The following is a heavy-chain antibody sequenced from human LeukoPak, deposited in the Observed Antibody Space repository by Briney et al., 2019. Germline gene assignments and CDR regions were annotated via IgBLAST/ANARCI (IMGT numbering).Heavy chain of an antibody. J-gene: IGHJ6*03. CDR1: GGSISSGSYY. CDR2: IYTSGST. D-gene: IGHD3-3*01. Sequence: SETLSLTCTVSGGSISSGSYYWSWIRQPAGKGLEWIGRIYTSGSTNYNPSLKSRVTISTDMSKNQFSLKLSSVTAADTAVYYCARGRYYDFWSGYYDYYYYMDVWGKGTTVTVSS. CDR3: ARGRYYDFWSGYYDYYYYMDV. V-gene: IGHV4-61*02.